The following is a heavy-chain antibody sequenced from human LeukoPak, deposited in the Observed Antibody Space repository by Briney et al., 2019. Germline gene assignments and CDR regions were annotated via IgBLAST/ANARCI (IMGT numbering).Heavy chain of an antibody. CDR1: GGTLSSYA. J-gene: IGHJ5*02. D-gene: IGHD3-10*01. Sequence: SVKVSCKASGGTLSSYAISWVRQAPGQGLEWMGGIIPIFGTANYAQKFQGRVTITADESTSTAYMELSSLRSEDTAVYYCARGGNYYGSGSYYPRNWFDPWGQGTLVTVSS. CDR3: ARGGNYYGSGSYYPRNWFDP. CDR2: IIPIFGTA. V-gene: IGHV1-69*13.